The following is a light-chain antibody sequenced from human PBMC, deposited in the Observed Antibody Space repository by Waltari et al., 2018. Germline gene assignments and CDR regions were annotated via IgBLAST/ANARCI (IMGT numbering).Light chain of an antibody. CDR1: SSAIGSYSL. V-gene: IGLV2-23*01. Sequence: QSALTQPASVSGSPGQSITISCTGTSSAIGSYSLVSSYQQHPGKAPKLIIYDYRERPSGLSNRFSGSKSGNTASLAISGLQDEDEADYYCCSYTGSYTLAFGGGTNLIVL. CDR2: DYR. J-gene: IGLJ3*02. CDR3: CSYTGSYTLA.